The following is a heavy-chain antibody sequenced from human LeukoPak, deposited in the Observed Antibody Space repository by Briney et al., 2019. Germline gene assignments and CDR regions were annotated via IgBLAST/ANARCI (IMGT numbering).Heavy chain of an antibody. V-gene: IGHV1-2*02. CDR3: ARASAYYYGSGSFPNFDY. J-gene: IGHJ4*02. Sequence: ASVKVSCKASGYTFTGYYMHWVRQAPGQGLEWMGWINPNSGGTNYAQKFQGRVTMTRDTSISTAYMELSRLRSDDTAVYYCARASAYYYGSGSFPNFDYWGQGTLVTVSS. D-gene: IGHD3-10*01. CDR1: GYTFTGYY. CDR2: INPNSGGT.